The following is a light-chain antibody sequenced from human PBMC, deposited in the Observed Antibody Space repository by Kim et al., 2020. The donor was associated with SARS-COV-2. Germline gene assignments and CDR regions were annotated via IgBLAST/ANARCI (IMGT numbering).Light chain of an antibody. CDR1: SSNSEAGYD. Sequence: FTLSGTGSSSNSEAGYDVHWYQQLPVTAPKLLIYGNSNRPSGVPDRFSGSKSGTSASLAITGLQAEDEADYYCQSYDSSLSGSKVFGGGTQLTVL. J-gene: IGLJ3*02. V-gene: IGLV1-40*01. CDR3: QSYDSSLSGSKV. CDR2: GNS.